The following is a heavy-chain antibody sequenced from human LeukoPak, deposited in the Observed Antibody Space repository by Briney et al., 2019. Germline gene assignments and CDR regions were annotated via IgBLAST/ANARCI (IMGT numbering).Heavy chain of an antibody. CDR1: GGSISSYY. Sequence: SETLSLTCTVSGGSISSYYWSWIRQPPGKGLEWIGYIYYSGSTNYNPSLKSRVTISVDTSKNQFSLRLTSVTAADTAVYYCPGGGSGSYATFDYWGQGTLVTVSS. V-gene: IGHV4-59*08. CDR3: PGGGSGSYATFDY. J-gene: IGHJ4*02. D-gene: IGHD3-10*01. CDR2: IYYSGST.